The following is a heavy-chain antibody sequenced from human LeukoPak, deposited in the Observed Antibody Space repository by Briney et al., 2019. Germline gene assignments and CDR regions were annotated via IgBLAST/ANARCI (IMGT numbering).Heavy chain of an antibody. CDR2: IIPIFGTA. CDR3: ASLPTPFIALDY. J-gene: IGHJ4*02. CDR1: GGTFSSYA. D-gene: IGHD3-16*02. Sequence: SVKVSCKASGGTFSSYAISWVRQAPGQGLEWMGGIIPIFGTANYAQKFQGRVTITADESTSTAYMELSSLRSEDTAVYYCASLPTPFIALDYWGQGTLVTVSS. V-gene: IGHV1-69*13.